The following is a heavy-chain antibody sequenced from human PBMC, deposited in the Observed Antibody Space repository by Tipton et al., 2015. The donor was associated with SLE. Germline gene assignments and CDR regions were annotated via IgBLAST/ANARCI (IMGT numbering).Heavy chain of an antibody. CDR1: GFSFKNYG. CDR3: ANSDY. Sequence: QLVQSGGGVVQPGGSLRLSCAASGFSFKNYGMHWVRQAPGKGLDWVAFIRFDGSDKYYSDSVKGRFTISRDNSKNTLSLQMNSLRSEDTAIYYCANSDYWGQGTLVTVSS. J-gene: IGHJ4*02. CDR2: IRFDGSDK. V-gene: IGHV3-30*02.